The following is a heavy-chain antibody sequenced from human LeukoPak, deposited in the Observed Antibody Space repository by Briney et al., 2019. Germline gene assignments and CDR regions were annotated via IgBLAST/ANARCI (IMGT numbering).Heavy chain of an antibody. V-gene: IGHV4-34*01. CDR3: AREGLEEWLRPNWFDP. CDR1: GGSFSGYY. D-gene: IGHD5-12*01. CDR2: INHSGST. J-gene: IGHJ5*02. Sequence: PSETLSLTCAVYGGSFSGYYWGWIRQPPGKGLEWIGEINHSGSTNYNPSLKSRVTISVDTSKNQFSLKLSSVTAADTAVYYCAREGLEEWLRPNWFDPWGQGTLVTVSS.